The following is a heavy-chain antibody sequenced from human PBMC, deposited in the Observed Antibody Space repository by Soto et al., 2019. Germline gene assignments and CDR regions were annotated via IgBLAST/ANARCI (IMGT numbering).Heavy chain of an antibody. J-gene: IGHJ6*02. V-gene: IGHV5-51*01. Sequence: EVQLLQSGAQVKKPGESLKISCKGSGFSISSYWLGWVRQLPGKGLEWMGIIFPGDPDVRYNPSFQGQVTISADTCINPAYLQWTRLKASDTAMYYCARSSVSGLMFPPGLDVWGQGTTVTVSS. D-gene: IGHD2-8*01. CDR2: IFPGDPDV. CDR3: ARSSVSGLMFPPGLDV. CDR1: GFSISSYW.